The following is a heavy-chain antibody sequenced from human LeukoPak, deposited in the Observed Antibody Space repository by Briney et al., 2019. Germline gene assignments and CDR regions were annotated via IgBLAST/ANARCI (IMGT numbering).Heavy chain of an antibody. CDR1: GGSISSSSYY. D-gene: IGHD1-26*01. J-gene: IGHJ6*03. Sequence: LSLTCTVSGGSISSSSYYWGWIRQPPGKGLEWVSYISSSGSTIYYADSVKGRFTISRDNAKNSLYLQMNSLRADDTAVYYCARGQRAHVEWYYYMDVWGKGTTVTVSS. CDR3: ARGQRAHVEWYYYMDV. CDR2: ISSSGSTI. V-gene: IGHV3-11*04.